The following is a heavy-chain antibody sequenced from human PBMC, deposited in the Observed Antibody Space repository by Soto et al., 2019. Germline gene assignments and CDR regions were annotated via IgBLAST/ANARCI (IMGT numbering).Heavy chain of an antibody. J-gene: IGHJ3*02. CDR3: ARVGILTGSDAFDI. Sequence: GASVKVSCKASGYTFTGYYMHWVRQAPGQGLEWMGWINPNSGGTNYAQKFQGWVTMTRDTSISTAYMELSRLRTDDTAVYYCARVGILTGSDAFDIWGQGTMVTVSS. V-gene: IGHV1-2*04. CDR1: GYTFTGYY. D-gene: IGHD3-9*01. CDR2: INPNSGGT.